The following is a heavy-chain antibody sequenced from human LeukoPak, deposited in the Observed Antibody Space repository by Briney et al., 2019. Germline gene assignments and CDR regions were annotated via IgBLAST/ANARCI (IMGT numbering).Heavy chain of an antibody. CDR1: GYTFTSYY. D-gene: IGHD1-26*01. CDR2: INPSGGST. Sequence: ASVKVSCKASGYTFTSYYMHWVRQAPGQGLEWMGIINPSGGSTSYAQKFQGRVTMTRDTSASTVYMELSSLRSEDTAAYYCAETGSYLSFDIWGQGTMVTVSS. CDR3: AETGSYLSFDI. J-gene: IGHJ3*02. V-gene: IGHV1-46*01.